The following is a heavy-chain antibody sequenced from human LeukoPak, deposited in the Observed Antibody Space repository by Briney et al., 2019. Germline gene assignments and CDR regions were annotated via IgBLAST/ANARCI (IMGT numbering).Heavy chain of an antibody. D-gene: IGHD3-3*01. CDR3: ARGFWIVYGRKGDAFDI. J-gene: IGHJ3*02. Sequence: SGTLSLTCTVSGGSISSSSYYWGWIRQPPGKGLEWIGSIYYSGSTYYNPSLKSRVTISVDTSKNQFSLKLSSVTAADTAVYYCARGFWIVYGRKGDAFDIWGQGTMVTVSS. V-gene: IGHV4-39*01. CDR1: GGSISSSSYY. CDR2: IYYSGST.